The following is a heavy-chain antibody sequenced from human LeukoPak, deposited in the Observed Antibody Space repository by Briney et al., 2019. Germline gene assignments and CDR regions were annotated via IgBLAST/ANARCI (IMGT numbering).Heavy chain of an antibody. CDR2: ISAYNGNT. CDR3: AREMATKGGYYYYYYMGV. J-gene: IGHJ6*03. CDR1: GYTFTSYG. D-gene: IGHD5-24*01. Sequence: GASVKVSCKASGYTFTSYGISWVRQAPGQGLEWMGWISAYNGNTNYAQKLQGRVTMTTDTSTSTAYMELRSLRSDDTAVYYCAREMATKGGYYYYYYMGVWGKGTTVTVSS. V-gene: IGHV1-18*01.